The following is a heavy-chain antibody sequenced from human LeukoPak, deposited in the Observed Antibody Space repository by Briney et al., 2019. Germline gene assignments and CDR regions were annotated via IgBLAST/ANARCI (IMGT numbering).Heavy chain of an antibody. J-gene: IGHJ5*02. Sequence: PSETLSLTCSVSGGSMSSYYWSWIRQSPGKGLEWIGNVYYSGSTDSNPSLKSRVTMSVDTSKNQFSMKLSSVTAADTAVYYCARGGTPITMIVVESNWFDPWGQGTRVTVSS. CDR1: GGSMSSYY. CDR3: ARGGTPITMIVVESNWFDP. CDR2: VYYSGST. D-gene: IGHD3-22*01. V-gene: IGHV4-59*01.